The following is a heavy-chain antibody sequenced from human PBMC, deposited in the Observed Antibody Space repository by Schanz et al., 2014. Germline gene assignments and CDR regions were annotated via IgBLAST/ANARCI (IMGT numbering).Heavy chain of an antibody. V-gene: IGHV1-2*02. Sequence: QVQLVQSGAEVKKPGASVKVSCKASGYTLTNFDINWVRQAPGQGLEWMGWINPDSGGTNYAQKFQGRVTMTRDMSINTAYMELSRLRSDDSAVYYCASDFWSGYSHYYYGLDVWGQGTTVVVSS. CDR1: GYTLTNFD. CDR2: INPDSGGT. J-gene: IGHJ6*02. CDR3: ASDFWSGYSHYYYGLDV. D-gene: IGHD3-3*01.